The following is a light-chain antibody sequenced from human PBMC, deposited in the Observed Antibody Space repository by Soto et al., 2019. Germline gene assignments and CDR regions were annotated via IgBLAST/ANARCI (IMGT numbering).Light chain of an antibody. J-gene: IGKJ1*01. CDR1: QSLLHSDGKTY. CDR2: EVS. V-gene: IGKV2-29*03. Sequence: ILMTQTPLSLSIIPGQTASISCKSSQSLLHSDGKTYFYWYVQKAGQAPQPLIYEVSNRFSGVPERFSGSGSRTDITLKISRVEADDVGIYYCMQAIDIPWTFGQGTKVDIK. CDR3: MQAIDIPWT.